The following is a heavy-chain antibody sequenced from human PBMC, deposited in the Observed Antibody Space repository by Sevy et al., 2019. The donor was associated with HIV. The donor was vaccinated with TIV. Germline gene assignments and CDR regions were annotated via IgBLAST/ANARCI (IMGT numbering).Heavy chain of an antibody. CDR3: TRFYGTGSYVDY. J-gene: IGHJ4*02. CDR1: GLTFSSYW. D-gene: IGHD6-19*01. Sequence: GGSLRLSCAASGLTFSSYWMSWVRQAPGKGLEWVAKIKEDGSEQYYVDSVKGRFTVSRDNAKNSLYLQMNSLRAEDTAVYYCTRFYGTGSYVDYWGQGTLVTVSS. CDR2: IKEDGSEQ. V-gene: IGHV3-7*01.